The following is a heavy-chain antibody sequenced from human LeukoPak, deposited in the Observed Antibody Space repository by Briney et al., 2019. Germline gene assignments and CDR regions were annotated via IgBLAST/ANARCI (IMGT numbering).Heavy chain of an antibody. V-gene: IGHV3-23*01. CDR2: ISGSGGTT. CDR3: AKKLSGTGGNYFDF. CDR1: GFTFTNYA. Sequence: PGGSLRLSCAASGFTFTNYAMSWVRQAPGKGLEWVSVISGSGGTTYFADSVKGRFTISRDNSKNTLYLQMNSLRAEDTAVYYCAKKLSGTGGNYFDFWGQGTLVTVSS. D-gene: IGHD1-20*01. J-gene: IGHJ4*02.